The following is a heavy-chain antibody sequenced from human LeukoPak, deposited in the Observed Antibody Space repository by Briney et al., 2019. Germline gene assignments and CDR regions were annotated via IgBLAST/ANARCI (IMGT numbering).Heavy chain of an antibody. CDR3: ARDLRDSSSWVWFDP. D-gene: IGHD6-13*01. J-gene: IGHJ5*02. V-gene: IGHV1-18*01. CDR2: ISAYNGNT. CDR1: GYTFTSYG. Sequence: GASVKVSCKASGYTFTSYGISWVRQAPGQGLEWMGWISAYNGNTNYAQKFQGRVTITTDESTSTAYMELSSLRSEDTAVYYCARDLRDSSSWVWFDPWGQGTLVTVSS.